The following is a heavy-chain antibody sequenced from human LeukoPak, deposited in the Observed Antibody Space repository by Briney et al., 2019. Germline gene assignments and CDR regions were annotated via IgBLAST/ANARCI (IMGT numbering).Heavy chain of an antibody. CDR2: IYYSGST. CDR1: GGSISSYY. D-gene: IGHD2-2*01. CDR3: ARDLEGYCSSTSCYRWFAP. V-gene: IGHV4-59*01. Sequence: SETLSLTCTVSGGSISSYYWSGIRQPPGKGLEWIGYIYYSGSTNYNPSLKSRVTISVDTSKNQFSLKLSSVTAADTAVYYCARDLEGYCSSTSCYRWFAPWRQGTLVIVSA. J-gene: IGHJ5*02.